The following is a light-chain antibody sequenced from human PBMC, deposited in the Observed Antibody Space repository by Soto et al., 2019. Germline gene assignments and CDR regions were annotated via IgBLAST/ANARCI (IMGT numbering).Light chain of an antibody. CDR1: SSDVGGYNY. Sequence: QSALTQPASVSGSPGQSITISCTGTSSDVGGYNYVSWFQQYPGKAPKLMIYEVSNRPSGVSNRFSGSKSGNTASLTISGLQAEDDADYYCSSYTGSTLVFGGGTQLTVL. J-gene: IGLJ2*01. CDR2: EVS. V-gene: IGLV2-14*01. CDR3: SSYTGSTLV.